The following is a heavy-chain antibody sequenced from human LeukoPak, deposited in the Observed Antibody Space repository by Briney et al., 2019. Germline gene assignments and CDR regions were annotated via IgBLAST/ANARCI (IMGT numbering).Heavy chain of an antibody. Sequence: GGSLRLSCAASGFSFSSYGMHWLRQAPGKGLEWVTFIRYDGSNKYYADSVKGRFTISRDNSKNTLYLQMNSLRTEDTAVYYCAKDSSGSSWYWDYWGQGTLVTVSS. CDR3: AKDSSGSSWYWDY. CDR2: IRYDGSNK. J-gene: IGHJ4*02. CDR1: GFSFSSYG. V-gene: IGHV3-30*02. D-gene: IGHD6-13*01.